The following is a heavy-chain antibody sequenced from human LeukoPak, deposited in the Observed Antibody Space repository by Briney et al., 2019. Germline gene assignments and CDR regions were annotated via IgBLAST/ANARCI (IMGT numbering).Heavy chain of an antibody. CDR2: TYCRSKWYN. CDR1: GDSVSSNSAA. D-gene: IGHD3-22*01. Sequence: SQTLSLTCAISGDSVSSNSAAWSWIRQSPSRGLEWLGGTYCRSKWYNDYAVSVRGRITINPDTSKNQFSLHLNSVTPEDTAVYYCARGSHDSTWYWGQGTLVTVSS. V-gene: IGHV6-1*01. J-gene: IGHJ4*02. CDR3: ARGSHDSTWY.